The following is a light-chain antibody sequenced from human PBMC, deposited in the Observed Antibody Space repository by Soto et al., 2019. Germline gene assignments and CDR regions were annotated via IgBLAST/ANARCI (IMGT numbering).Light chain of an antibody. V-gene: IGKV1-39*01. J-gene: IGKJ1*01. CDR1: QTIMTY. CDR2: AAS. Sequence: DIQMTQSPSSLSASVGDEVTITCRASQTIMTYLNWYQLKSGKPPRLLIYAASSLQSGVPSRFSGSGSGTDFTLTISSLQPEDFASYYCQQSYSTPPTFGQGTKVDIK. CDR3: QQSYSTPPT.